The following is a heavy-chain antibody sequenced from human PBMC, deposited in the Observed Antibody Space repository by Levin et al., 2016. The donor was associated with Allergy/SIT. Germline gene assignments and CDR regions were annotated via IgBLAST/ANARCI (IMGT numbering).Heavy chain of an antibody. J-gene: IGHJ5*01. CDR3: AKGRWRQLLNNWFDS. CDR2: ISGGATST. CDR1: GFTFNDYA. V-gene: IGHV3-23*01. D-gene: IGHD5-24*01. Sequence: GGSLRLSCAVSGFTFNDYAMTWVRQAPGKGLEWVASISGGATSTNYADSVQGRFSISRDNSKNTLYLEMNSLRAEDTAVYYCAKGRWRQLLNNWFDSWGQGTLVTVSS.